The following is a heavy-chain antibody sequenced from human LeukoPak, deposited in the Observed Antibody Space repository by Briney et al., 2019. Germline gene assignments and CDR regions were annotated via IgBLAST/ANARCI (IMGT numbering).Heavy chain of an antibody. D-gene: IGHD3-22*01. CDR2: ISAYNGNT. V-gene: IGHV1-18*01. Sequence: ASVKVSCKASGYTFTSYGISWVRRAPGQGLEWMGWISAYNGNTNYAQKLQGRVTMTTDTSTSTAYMELGSLRSDDTAVYYCARGWHYDSSGYYSFDYWGQGTLVTVSS. CDR3: ARGWHYDSSGYYSFDY. CDR1: GYTFTSYG. J-gene: IGHJ4*02.